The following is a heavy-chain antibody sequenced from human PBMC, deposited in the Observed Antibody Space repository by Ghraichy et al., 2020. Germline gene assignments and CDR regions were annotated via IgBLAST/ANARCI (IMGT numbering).Heavy chain of an antibody. J-gene: IGHJ4*02. CDR3: AGGYCSGGSCYSIPDY. Sequence: GGSLRLSCAASGFTFSSYAMHWVRQAPGKGLEYVSAISSNGGSTYYANSVKGRFTISRDNSKNTLYLQMGSLRAEDMAVYYCAGGYCSGGSCYSIPDYWGQGTLVTVSS. D-gene: IGHD2-15*01. V-gene: IGHV3-64*01. CDR1: GFTFSSYA. CDR2: ISSNGGST.